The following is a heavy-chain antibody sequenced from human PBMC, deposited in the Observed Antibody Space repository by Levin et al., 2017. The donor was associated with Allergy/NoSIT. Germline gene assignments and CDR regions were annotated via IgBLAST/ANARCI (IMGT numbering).Heavy chain of an antibody. V-gene: IGHV3-7*01. Sequence: GESLKISCAASGFTFSDFWMTWVRQVPGKGLEWVANINENGSKKYYVDSVKGRFTISRDNTKNSLYLQMNSLRAEDTAVYYCAIYVWGNYRYSDFDYWGQGTLVTVSS. CDR3: AIYVWGNYRYSDFDY. J-gene: IGHJ4*02. D-gene: IGHD3-16*02. CDR1: GFTFSDFW. CDR2: INENGSKK.